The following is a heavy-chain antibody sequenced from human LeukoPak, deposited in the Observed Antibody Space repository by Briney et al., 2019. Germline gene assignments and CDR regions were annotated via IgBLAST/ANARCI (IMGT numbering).Heavy chain of an antibody. V-gene: IGHV3-21*01. Sequence: GGSLRLSCAGSGFSFSSYSLNWVRQAPGKGLEWVSFIRGSSSYMYYADSVKGRFTISRDNAKNSLYLQMNNLRAEDTAVYYCAREGVGYYLDQWGQGTQVTVSS. J-gene: IGHJ4*02. CDR2: IRGSSSYM. D-gene: IGHD2-15*01. CDR1: GFSFSSYS. CDR3: AREGVGYYLDQ.